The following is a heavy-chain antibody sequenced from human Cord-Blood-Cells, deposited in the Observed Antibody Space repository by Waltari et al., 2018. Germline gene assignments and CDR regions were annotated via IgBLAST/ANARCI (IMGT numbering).Heavy chain of an antibody. D-gene: IGHD3-16*01. Sequence: QLQLQESGPGLVKPSATLSLTCTVSGGSISRSSYYWGWIRQPPGKGLEWIGSIYYSGTTYYNPSLKSRVTIAVDTAKNQFSLKLSSVTAADTAVYYCARSGGTFDYWGQGTLVTVSS. CDR3: ARSGGTFDY. CDR1: GGSISRSSYY. J-gene: IGHJ4*02. V-gene: IGHV4-39*01. CDR2: IYYSGTT.